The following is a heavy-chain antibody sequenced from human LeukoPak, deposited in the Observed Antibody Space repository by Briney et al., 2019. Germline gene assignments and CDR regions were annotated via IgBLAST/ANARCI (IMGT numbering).Heavy chain of an antibody. D-gene: IGHD1-1*01. V-gene: IGHV3-23*01. CDR3: AKGLAPTGTTHTAAGY. J-gene: IGHJ4*02. CDR1: GFTFSPYA. Sequence: GGALRLSCTVSGFTFSPYAMSWVREAPGKGLEWVSSISTSGGNTYYADSVKGRFTISRDNSKNTLYLQMNSLRAEDSGVYYCAKGLAPTGTTHTAAGYWGQGTLVTVSS. CDR2: ISTSGGNT.